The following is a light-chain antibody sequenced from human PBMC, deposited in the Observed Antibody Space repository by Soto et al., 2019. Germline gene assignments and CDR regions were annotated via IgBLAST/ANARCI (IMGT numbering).Light chain of an antibody. CDR2: EVN. CDR1: SSDVGGYDY. V-gene: IGLV2-8*01. Sequence: QSALTQPPSASGSPGQSVTISCTGTSSDVGGYDYVSWYQHLPGKAPKLMIYEVNKRPSGVPTRFSGSKSGNTASLTVSGLQAEDEADYYCSSYAGSNILFGGGTKLTGL. CDR3: SSYAGSNIL. J-gene: IGLJ2*01.